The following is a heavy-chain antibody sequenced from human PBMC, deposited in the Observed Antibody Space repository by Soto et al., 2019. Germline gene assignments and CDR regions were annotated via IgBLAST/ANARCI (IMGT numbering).Heavy chain of an antibody. CDR1: GRSISSVNYY. Sequence: TSETLSLTCTVSGRSISSVNYYWSWIRQPPGKGLEWIGYIYYSGNTYYNPSLKSRVTISVDTSKSQFSLKLSSVTAADTAVYYCAKDSGYNYGYFRWFDPWGQGTLVTVSS. CDR3: AKDSGYNYGYFRWFDP. V-gene: IGHV4-30-4*02. CDR2: IYYSGNT. D-gene: IGHD5-18*01. J-gene: IGHJ5*02.